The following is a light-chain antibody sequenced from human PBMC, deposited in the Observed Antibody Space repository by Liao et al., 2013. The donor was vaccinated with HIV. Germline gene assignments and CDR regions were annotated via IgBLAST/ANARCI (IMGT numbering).Light chain of an antibody. J-gene: IGLJ1*01. V-gene: IGLV3-1*01. CDR3: QAWDSSTAV. CDR2: QDS. Sequence: SYELTQPPSVSVSPGQTASITCSGDKLGDKYACWYQQKPGQSPVLVIYQDSKRPSGIPERFSGSSSGTTVTLTISGVQAEDEADYYCQAWDSSTAVFGTGTKVTVL. CDR1: KLGDKY.